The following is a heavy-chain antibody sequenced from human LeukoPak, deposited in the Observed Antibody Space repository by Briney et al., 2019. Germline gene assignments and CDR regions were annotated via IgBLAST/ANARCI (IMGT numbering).Heavy chain of an antibody. CDR3: ARGGDSSGYYYSIDF. CDR1: GGSISNYY. D-gene: IGHD3-22*01. J-gene: IGHJ4*02. V-gene: IGHV4-4*07. CDR2: VHSSGST. Sequence: PSQTLSLTCIVSGGSISNYYWSWIRQPAGRGLEWIGRVHSSGSTYYNPSLKIRVTMSADTSQNHFSLKLTSVTAADTAVYYCARGGDSSGYYYSIDFWGQGTLVTVSS.